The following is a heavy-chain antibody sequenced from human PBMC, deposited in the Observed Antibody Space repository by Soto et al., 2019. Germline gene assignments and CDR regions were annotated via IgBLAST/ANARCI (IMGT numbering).Heavy chain of an antibody. D-gene: IGHD3-3*01. V-gene: IGHV1-69*13. CDR1: GGTFSSYA. J-gene: IGHJ3*02. Sequence: SVKVSCKASGGTFSSYAISWVRQAPGQGLEWMGGIIPIFGTANYAQKFQGRVTITADESTSTAYMELSSLRSEDTAVYYCAKDIGLRFLEWSGFDIWGQGTMVTVSS. CDR3: AKDIGLRFLEWSGFDI. CDR2: IIPIFGTA.